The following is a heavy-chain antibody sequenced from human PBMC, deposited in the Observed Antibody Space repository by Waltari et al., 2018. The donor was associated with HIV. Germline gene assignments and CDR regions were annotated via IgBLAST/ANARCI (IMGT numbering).Heavy chain of an antibody. J-gene: IGHJ4*02. CDR1: GFTVSSNY. V-gene: IGHV3-53*01. D-gene: IGHD2-8*01. CDR2: IYGAGST. Sequence: EVQLVESGGGLIQPGGSLRLSCAASGFTVSSNYMSWALQAPGNVMEGVSVIYGAGSTYSADSAKGRFTIARDNSKTTLYLQMNSLRAEDTAVYYCAKGTSLDYWGQGTLVTVSS. CDR3: AKGTSLDY.